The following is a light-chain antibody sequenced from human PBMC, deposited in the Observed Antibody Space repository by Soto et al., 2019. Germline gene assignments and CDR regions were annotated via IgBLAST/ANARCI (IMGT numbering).Light chain of an antibody. V-gene: IGKV1-39*01. J-gene: IGKJ3*01. CDR1: RRVNNY. CDR2: GAS. Sequence: DIRMTQSPSSLSASVGDKITITCRTSRRVNNYLNWYQQKPGKAPKLLIYGASSLQSGVPSRFSGGGSETDCTLTISNVQPEDFATYFCQQSYIVPDTFGPGTTVNIK. CDR3: QQSYIVPDT.